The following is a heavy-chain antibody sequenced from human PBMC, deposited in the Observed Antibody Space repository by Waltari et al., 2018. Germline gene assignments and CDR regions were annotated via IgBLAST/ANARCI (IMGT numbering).Heavy chain of an antibody. J-gene: IGHJ3*01. CDR1: GFTFSSYS. CDR2: FTSGGGGT. D-gene: IGHD1-1*01. Sequence: EVQLLESGGGLVQPGGSLRLSCVASGFTFSSYSMTWVRQAPGKALEWVSTFTSGGGGTYYADSVKGRFTISRDDSKDTVYLQMDSLRADDAALYYCARDFRTTTTGDAFDVWGQGTVVTVSS. CDR3: ARDFRTTTTGDAFDV. V-gene: IGHV3-23*01.